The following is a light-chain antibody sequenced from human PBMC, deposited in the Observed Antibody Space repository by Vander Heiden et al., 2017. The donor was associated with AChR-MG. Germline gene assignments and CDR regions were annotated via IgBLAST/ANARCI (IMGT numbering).Light chain of an antibody. J-gene: IGKJ4*01. Sequence: DIQLTQSPSTLSASVGDRVTITCRASQSISTWLAWYQQKPGKAPKLLIYDASSLESGVPSSFSGSGSGTEFTLTISSLQPDDFATYYCQQDNSYSHTFGGGTKVDIK. CDR2: DAS. CDR3: QQDNSYSHT. V-gene: IGKV1-5*01. CDR1: QSISTW.